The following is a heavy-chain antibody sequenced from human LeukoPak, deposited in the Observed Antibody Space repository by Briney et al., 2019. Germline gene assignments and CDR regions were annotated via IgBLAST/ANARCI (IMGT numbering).Heavy chain of an antibody. J-gene: IGHJ5*02. CDR1: GGSFSGYY. Sequence: PSETLSLTCAVYGGSFSGYYWSWIRQPPGKGLEWIGEINHSGSTNYNPSLKSRVTISVDTSKNQFSLKLSSVTAADTAVYYCARGGGSYFCWFDPWGQGTLVTVSS. V-gene: IGHV4-34*01. CDR3: ARGGGSYFCWFDP. D-gene: IGHD1-26*01. CDR2: INHSGST.